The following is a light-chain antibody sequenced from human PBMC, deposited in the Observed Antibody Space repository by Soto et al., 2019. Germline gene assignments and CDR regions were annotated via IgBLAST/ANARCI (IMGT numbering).Light chain of an antibody. V-gene: IGKV1-33*01. CDR1: EGINND. CDR2: GAS. J-gene: IGKJ3*01. CDR3: QQYGDLPFT. Sequence: DIQMTQSPSSLSASVGERVTITCQASEGINNDLNWYQHKLEKAPKLLIYGASTLETGVPSRFSGSGSGTEFTFTISSLQPEDIGTYYCQQYGDLPFTFGPGTKVAI.